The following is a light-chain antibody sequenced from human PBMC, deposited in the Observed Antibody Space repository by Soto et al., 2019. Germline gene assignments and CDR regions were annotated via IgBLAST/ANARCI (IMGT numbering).Light chain of an antibody. V-gene: IGLV2-8*01. CDR2: EVN. CDR3: SSYAGSNNYV. CDR1: SSDIGGYNF. Sequence: QSALTQPPSASGSPGQSVTISCTGTSSDIGGYNFVSWYQHHPGKAPKLVIYEVNKRPSGVPDRFSGSKSGHTASLTVSGLQADDEADYYCSSYAGSNNYVFGPGTKLTGL. J-gene: IGLJ1*01.